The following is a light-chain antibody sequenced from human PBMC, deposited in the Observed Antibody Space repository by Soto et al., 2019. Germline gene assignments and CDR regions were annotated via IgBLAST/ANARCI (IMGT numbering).Light chain of an antibody. V-gene: IGKV2-28*01. CDR3: MQALQTPLP. Sequence: DIVMTQSPLSLPVIPGEPASISCWSSQSLLDSNGNNHLNWYLQKPGQSPQVLIYLGSNRASGVPDRFSGRGSGTDFTLKISRVEAEDVGVYYCMQALQTPLPFGQGTRLQIK. CDR2: LGS. J-gene: IGKJ5*01. CDR1: QSLLDSNGNNH.